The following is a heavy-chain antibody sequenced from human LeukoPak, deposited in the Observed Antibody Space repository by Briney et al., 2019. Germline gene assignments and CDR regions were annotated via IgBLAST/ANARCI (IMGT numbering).Heavy chain of an antibody. D-gene: IGHD6-19*01. CDR3: ARARGSGWYIWFDP. Sequence: ASVKVSCKASGGTFSSYAISWVRQAPGQGLEWMGGIIPIFGTANYAQMFQGRVTITADESTSTAYMELSSLRSEDTAVYYCARARGSGWYIWFDPWGQGTLVTVSS. V-gene: IGHV1-69*13. CDR1: GGTFSSYA. J-gene: IGHJ5*02. CDR2: IIPIFGTA.